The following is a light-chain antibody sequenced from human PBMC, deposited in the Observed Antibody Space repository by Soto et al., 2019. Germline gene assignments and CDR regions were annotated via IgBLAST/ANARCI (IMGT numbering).Light chain of an antibody. CDR3: KQDSSCPLP. CDR1: QGISSW. Sequence: DIQMTQSPSSVSASVGDRVTITCRARQGISSWLAWYQQKPGKAPKLLIYAASSFQSGVPSRFSVSASSTEFTLPISSRQLQDFGTSYCKQDSSCPLPFGEGERLE. CDR2: AAS. J-gene: IGKJ5*01. V-gene: IGKV1D-12*01.